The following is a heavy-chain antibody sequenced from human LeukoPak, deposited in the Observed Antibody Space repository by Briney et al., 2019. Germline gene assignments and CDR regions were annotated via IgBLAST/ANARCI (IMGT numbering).Heavy chain of an antibody. Sequence: ASVKVSCKASGYTFTGYYMHWVRQAPGQGLEWMGWINPNSGGTNYAQKFQGRVTMTRDTSISTAYMELSRLRSDDTAVYYCARVGATGTTTPFDYWGQGTLVTVSS. J-gene: IGHJ4*02. D-gene: IGHD1-1*01. V-gene: IGHV1-2*02. CDR2: INPNSGGT. CDR3: ARVGATGTTTPFDY. CDR1: GYTFTGYY.